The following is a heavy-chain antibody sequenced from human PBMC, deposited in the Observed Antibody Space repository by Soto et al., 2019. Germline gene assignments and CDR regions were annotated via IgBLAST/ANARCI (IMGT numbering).Heavy chain of an antibody. D-gene: IGHD4-17*01. CDR2: INPNSGGT. J-gene: IGHJ4*02. Sequence: GASVKVSCKASGYPFTGFYLHWVRQAPGQGLEWMGWINPNSGGTKYAQKFQGRVTMTRDMSISTGYMELSRLRSDDTAVYYCATYYGEYVGYWGQGTQVTVSS. CDR1: GYPFTGFY. V-gene: IGHV1-2*02. CDR3: ATYYGEYVGY.